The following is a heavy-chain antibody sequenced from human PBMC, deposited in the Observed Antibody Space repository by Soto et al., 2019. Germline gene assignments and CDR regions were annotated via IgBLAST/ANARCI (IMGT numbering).Heavy chain of an antibody. Sequence: GSGPTLVNPTQTLTLTCTFSGFSLSTSGMCVSWIRQPPGKALEWLALIDWDDDKYYSTSLKTRLTISKDTSKNQVVLTMTNMDPVDTATYYCARMPSNPGQSYYYYGMDVWGQGTTVTVSS. D-gene: IGHD3-10*01. CDR1: GFSLSTSGMC. V-gene: IGHV2-70*01. J-gene: IGHJ6*02. CDR3: ARMPSNPGQSYYYYGMDV. CDR2: IDWDDDK.